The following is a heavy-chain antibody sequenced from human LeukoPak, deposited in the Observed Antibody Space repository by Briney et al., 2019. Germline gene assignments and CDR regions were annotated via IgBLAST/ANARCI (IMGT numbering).Heavy chain of an antibody. J-gene: IGHJ4*02. CDR1: GYTFTGNF. D-gene: IGHD4-23*01. V-gene: IGHV1-46*01. CDR3: ATLATVVTPPDDY. CDR2: INPSGGST. Sequence: ASVKVSCKASGYTFTGNFMHWVRRAPGQGLEWMGIINPSGGSTSYAQKFQGRVTMTRDMSTSTVYMEMSSLRSEDTAVYYCATLATVVTPPDDYWGQGTLVTVSS.